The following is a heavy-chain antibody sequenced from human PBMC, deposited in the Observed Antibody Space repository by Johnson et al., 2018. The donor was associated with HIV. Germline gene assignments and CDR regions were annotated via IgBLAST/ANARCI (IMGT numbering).Heavy chain of an antibody. D-gene: IGHD1-26*01. Sequence: VSGINWNGGSTGYADSVKGRFTISRDNAKNTLYLQMNSLKAEDTAVYYCARQGSGFDILGQGTMVTVSS. CDR2: INWNGGST. V-gene: IGHV3-20*03. J-gene: IGHJ3*02. CDR3: ARQGSGFDI.